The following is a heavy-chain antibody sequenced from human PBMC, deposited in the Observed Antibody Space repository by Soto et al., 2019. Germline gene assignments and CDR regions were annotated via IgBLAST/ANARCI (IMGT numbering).Heavy chain of an antibody. V-gene: IGHV3-33*08. CDR3: SAGEPLNY. J-gene: IGHJ4*02. D-gene: IGHD3-10*01. CDR1: GFTFSNYG. Sequence: QVQLVESGGGVVQPGRSLRLSCAASGFTFSNYGMHWVRQAPGKGLEWVAIIWYDGSNKYYADSVKDRFTISRDNSKTPVSLQMNSLRAEDTAMYYCSAGEPLNYRGQGTLVTVSS. CDR2: IWYDGSNK.